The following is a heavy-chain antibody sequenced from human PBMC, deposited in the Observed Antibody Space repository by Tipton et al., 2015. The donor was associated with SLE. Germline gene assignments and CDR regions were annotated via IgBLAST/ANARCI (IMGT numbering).Heavy chain of an antibody. V-gene: IGHV4-61*01. CDR1: GYSISSGYY. D-gene: IGHD4-11*01. Sequence: LSLTCAVSGYSISSGYYWGWIRQPPGKGLEWIGYIYYSGSTNYNPSLKSRVTISVDTSKNQFSLKLSSVTAADTAVYYCARWAGPTVNFDYWGQGTLVTVSS. CDR3: ARWAGPTVNFDY. CDR2: IYYSGST. J-gene: IGHJ4*02.